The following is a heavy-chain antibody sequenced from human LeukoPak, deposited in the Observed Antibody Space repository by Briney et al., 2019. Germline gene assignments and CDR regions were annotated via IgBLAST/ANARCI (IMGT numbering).Heavy chain of an antibody. CDR3: VRRFQEYQLLLSALGY. Sequence: ASVKVSCKASGYTFSSYGLSWVRQAPGQGLEWMGWISPYNGNTNYAQKFQGRVTMTTDTSTNTAYMELRSLRSDDTAVYYCVRRFQEYQLLLSALGYWGQGTLVTVSS. V-gene: IGHV1-18*01. CDR1: GYTFSSYG. CDR2: ISPYNGNT. J-gene: IGHJ4*02. D-gene: IGHD2-2*01.